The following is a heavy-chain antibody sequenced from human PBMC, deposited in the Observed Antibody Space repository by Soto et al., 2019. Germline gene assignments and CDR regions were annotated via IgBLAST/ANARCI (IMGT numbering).Heavy chain of an antibody. CDR1: GGSISSGDYY. V-gene: IGHV4-30-4*01. Sequence: PSETLSLTCTVSGGSISSGDYYWSWIRQHPGKGLEWIGYIYYSGSTYYNPSLKSRVTISVDTSKNQFSLKLSSVTAADTAVYYCASEIVVVVAATRWFDPWGQGTLVTVSS. CDR3: ASEIVVVVAATRWFDP. D-gene: IGHD2-15*01. J-gene: IGHJ5*02. CDR2: IYYSGST.